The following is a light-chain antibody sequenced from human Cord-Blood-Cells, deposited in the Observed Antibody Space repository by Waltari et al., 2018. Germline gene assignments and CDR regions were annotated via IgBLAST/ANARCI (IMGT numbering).Light chain of an antibody. CDR1: SSDVGSYNL. J-gene: IGLJ1*01. CDR3: CSYAGSSTNYV. V-gene: IGLV2-23*01. Sequence: QSALTQPASVSGSPGQSITISCTGTSSDVGSYNLVSWYQQHPGKAPKPMIYEGSKRPSGVSNRFSGSKSGNTASLTISGLQAEDEADYYCCSYAGSSTNYVFGTGTKVTVL. CDR2: EGS.